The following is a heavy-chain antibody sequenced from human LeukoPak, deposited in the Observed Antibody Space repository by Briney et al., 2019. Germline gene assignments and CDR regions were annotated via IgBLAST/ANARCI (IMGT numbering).Heavy chain of an antibody. CDR2: ISDSGGGT. D-gene: IGHD6-13*01. Sequence: GGSLRLSCTASGFTFGDYAVTWVRQAPGKGLEWVSAISDSGGGTNYADSVKGRFTISRDNSKNTLYLQMNSLRAEDTAVYYCAKVFYPAAGTGRVDFPFDFWGQGTLVTVSS. CDR1: GFTFGDYA. J-gene: IGHJ4*02. CDR3: AKVFYPAAGTGRVDFPFDF. V-gene: IGHV3-23*01.